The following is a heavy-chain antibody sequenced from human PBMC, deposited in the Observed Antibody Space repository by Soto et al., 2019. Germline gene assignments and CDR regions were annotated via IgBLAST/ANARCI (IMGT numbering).Heavy chain of an antibody. V-gene: IGHV3-7*01. D-gene: IGHD1-20*01. Sequence: HPGGSLRLSCAASGGTFGSYWMTWVRQGPGNGLEWVANITQARIEKYYPDSVKGRSTNSRDTAKNSLYLQMNSLRAEDTAVYYCAGYKVEGYNWFDPWGQGTLVTVSS. CDR3: AGYKVEGYNWFDP. J-gene: IGHJ5*02. CDR1: GGTFGSYW. CDR2: ITQARIEK.